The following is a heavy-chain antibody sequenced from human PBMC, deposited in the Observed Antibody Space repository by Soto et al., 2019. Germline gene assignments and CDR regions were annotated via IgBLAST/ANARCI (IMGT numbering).Heavy chain of an antibody. CDR3: ARISGYFERQVNFDY. Sequence: SETLSLTCTVSGGSISSSSYYWGWIRQPPGKGLEWIGSIYYSGSTYYNPSLKSRVTISVDTSKNQFSLKLSSVTAADTAVYYCARISGYFERQVNFDYWGQRTLVTVSS. CDR1: GGSISSSSYY. V-gene: IGHV4-39*01. D-gene: IGHD3-9*01. J-gene: IGHJ4*01. CDR2: IYYSGST.